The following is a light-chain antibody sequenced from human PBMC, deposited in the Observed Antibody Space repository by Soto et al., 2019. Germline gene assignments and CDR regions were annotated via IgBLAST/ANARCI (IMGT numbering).Light chain of an antibody. CDR3: SSYTTTTVS. V-gene: IGLV2-14*01. Sequence: QSVLTQPASVSGSPGQSITISCTGTSSDVGGYNYVSWYQQHPGKAPKLMIYDVTNRPSGVSNRFSGSKSGNTAALTISGLQAEDVADYYCSSYTTTTVSFGGGTKLTVL. CDR2: DVT. J-gene: IGLJ2*01. CDR1: SSDVGGYNY.